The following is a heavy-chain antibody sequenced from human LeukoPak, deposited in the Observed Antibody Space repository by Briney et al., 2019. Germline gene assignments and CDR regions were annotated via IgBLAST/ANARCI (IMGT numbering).Heavy chain of an antibody. CDR3: ARDGVCYGSGSSYYYYGMDV. Sequence: ASVKVSCKASGYTFTSYYMHWVRQAPGQGLEWMGIINPSGGSTSYAQKFQGRVTMTMDTSTSTVYMELSSLRSEDTAVYYCARDGVCYGSGSSYYYYGMDVWGQGTTVTVSS. CDR2: INPSGGST. D-gene: IGHD3-10*01. CDR1: GYTFTSYY. J-gene: IGHJ6*02. V-gene: IGHV1-46*01.